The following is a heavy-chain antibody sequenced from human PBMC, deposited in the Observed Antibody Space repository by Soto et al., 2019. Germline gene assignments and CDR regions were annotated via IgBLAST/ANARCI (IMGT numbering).Heavy chain of an antibody. Sequence: QVQLVQSGAEVKKPGASMKISCKASGYLFMDYYIHWLRQAPGQGLEWMGVINPDGGSTSYAQRFQGRLTVTADTSTSTVFLDLNSVTVDDTSFYFCARDPLSWNYVGLWDYWGQGTLVTVST. CDR2: INPDGGST. CDR3: ARDPLSWNYVGLWDY. D-gene: IGHD3-16*01. CDR1: GYLFMDYY. V-gene: IGHV1-46*01. J-gene: IGHJ4*02.